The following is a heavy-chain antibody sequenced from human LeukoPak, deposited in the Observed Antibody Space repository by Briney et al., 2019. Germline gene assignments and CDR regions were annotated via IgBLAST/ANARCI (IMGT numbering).Heavy chain of an antibody. CDR1: GGSISSGSYY. Sequence: SETLSLTCTVSGGSISSGSYYWSWIRQPAGKGLEWIGRIYTSGSTNYNPSLKSRVTISVDTSKNQFSLKLSSVTAADTAVYYCARERQQLERLYYFDYWGQGTLVTVSS. V-gene: IGHV4-61*02. CDR3: ARERQQLERLYYFDY. J-gene: IGHJ4*02. CDR2: IYTSGST. D-gene: IGHD6-13*01.